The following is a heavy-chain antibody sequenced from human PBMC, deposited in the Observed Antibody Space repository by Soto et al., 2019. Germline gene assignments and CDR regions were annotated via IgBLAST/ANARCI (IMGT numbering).Heavy chain of an antibody. Sequence: GSLRLSCAASGFTFSSYWMHWVRQAPGKGLVWVSRINSDGSSTSYADSVKGRFTISRDNAKNTLYLQMNSLRAEDTAVHSCASNPVQLWGVGLDLWGQGTTVTVSS. CDR2: INSDGSST. J-gene: IGHJ6*02. D-gene: IGHD2-2*01. CDR1: GFTFSSYW. CDR3: ASNPVQLWGVGLDL. V-gene: IGHV3-74*01.